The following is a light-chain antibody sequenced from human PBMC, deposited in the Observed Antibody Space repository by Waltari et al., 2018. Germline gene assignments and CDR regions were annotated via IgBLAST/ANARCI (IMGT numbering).Light chain of an antibody. J-gene: IGLJ1*01. CDR2: GNP. V-gene: IGLV1-47*01. Sequence: SVLPPPPSASGTPGPRVTLSCSGSSSDIGDNYVYWYKQLPGTAPKLPIYGNPQRPSGVPDRFSGSKSGTSASLAISDLRSEDEADYYCAAWDDNLLYVFGTGTKVTVL. CDR1: SSDIGDNY. CDR3: AAWDDNLLYV.